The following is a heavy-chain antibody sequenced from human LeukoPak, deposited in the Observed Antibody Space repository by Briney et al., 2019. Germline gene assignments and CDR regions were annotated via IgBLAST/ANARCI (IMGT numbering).Heavy chain of an antibody. Sequence: PGGSLRLSCAASGFTFSSYAMSWVRQAPGKGLEWVSYISGSGSTIYYADSVKGRFTISRDNAKSSLYLQMNSLRAEDTAVYFCARRLRSRYFFDYWGLGTLVTVSS. CDR2: ISGSGSTI. D-gene: IGHD4-17*01. CDR3: ARRLRSRYFFDY. CDR1: GFTFSSYA. J-gene: IGHJ4*02. V-gene: IGHV3-48*03.